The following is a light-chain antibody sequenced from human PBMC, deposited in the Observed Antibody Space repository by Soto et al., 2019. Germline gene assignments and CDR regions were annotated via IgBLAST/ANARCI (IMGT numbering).Light chain of an antibody. V-gene: IGKV3-20*01. Sequence: VLTQSPDTMSLSPGERANLSCRASLVVGSRSLVWYLHKPGHAPRLVIFNISSRTTGSPDRFSGSGSGTDYTLTISRLEPEDFAVYYCQLYSRSPRQITFVEWTRLEIK. CDR3: QLYSRSPRQIT. CDR1: LVVGSRS. J-gene: IGKJ5*01. CDR2: NIS.